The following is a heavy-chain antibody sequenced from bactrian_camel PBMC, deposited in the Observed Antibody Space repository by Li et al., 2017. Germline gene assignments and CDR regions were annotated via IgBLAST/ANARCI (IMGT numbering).Heavy chain of an antibody. V-gene: IGHV3S63*01. CDR1: GYISSC. J-gene: IGHJ4*01. CDR3: ASDNSPPVPPYACTVFAGY. D-gene: IGHD3*01. Sequence: HVQLVESGGGSVQAGGSLRLSCKVSGYISSCMGWFRQAPLKEPEGVASIADDMTIYADSVKGRFTISQDTAKTTGFLQMNNLKLEDTAVYYCASDNSPPVPPYACTVFAGYWGQGTQVTVFS. CDR2: IADDMT.